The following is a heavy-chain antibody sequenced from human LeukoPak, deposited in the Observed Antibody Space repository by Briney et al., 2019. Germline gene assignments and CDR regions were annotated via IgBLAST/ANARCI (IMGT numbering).Heavy chain of an antibody. V-gene: IGHV3-23*01. CDR3: AKYSSGWYLSQYYFDY. J-gene: IGHJ4*02. CDR2: ISGSGGST. CDR1: AFTFRSYA. Sequence: PGGSLRLSCAASAFTFRSYAMIWVRQAPGKGLEWVSAISGSGGSTYYADSVKGRFTISRDNSKNTLYLQMNSLRAEDTAVYYCAKYSSGWYLSQYYFDYWGQGTLVTVSS. D-gene: IGHD6-19*01.